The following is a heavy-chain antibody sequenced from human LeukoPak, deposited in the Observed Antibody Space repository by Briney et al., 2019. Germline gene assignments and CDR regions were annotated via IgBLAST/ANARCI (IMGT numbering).Heavy chain of an antibody. CDR3: AREISIAAAGLFDH. D-gene: IGHD6-13*01. CDR2: INSDGSST. J-gene: IGHJ4*02. V-gene: IGHV3-74*01. Sequence: GGSLRLSCAASGFTFSSYWMHWVRQAPGKGRVWVSRINSDGSSTSYADSVKGRFTISRDNAKNTLYLQMNSLRAEDTAVYYCAREISIAAAGLFDHWGQGTLVTVSS. CDR1: GFTFSSYW.